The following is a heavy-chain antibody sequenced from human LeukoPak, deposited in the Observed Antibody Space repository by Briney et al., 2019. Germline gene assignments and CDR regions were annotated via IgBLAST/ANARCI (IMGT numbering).Heavy chain of an antibody. J-gene: IGHJ4*02. D-gene: IGHD5-24*01. Sequence: GGSLRLSCAASGFTFSSYAMSWVRQAPGKGLEWVSAVSGTGGSTYYADSVKGRFTISRDNSKNTLYLQMNSLRAEDTAVYYCARDEDGKLDYWGQGTLVTVSS. CDR2: VSGTGGST. CDR1: GFTFSSYA. CDR3: ARDEDGKLDY. V-gene: IGHV3-23*01.